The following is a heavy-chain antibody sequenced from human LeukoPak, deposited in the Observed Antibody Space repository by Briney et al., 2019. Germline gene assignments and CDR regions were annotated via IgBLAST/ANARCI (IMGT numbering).Heavy chain of an antibody. Sequence: GGSLRLSCAASGFTFSSYWMSWVRQAPGKGLEWVANIKQDGSEKYYVDSVKGRFTISRDNAKNSLYLQMNSRRAEDTAVYYCASAAATYCSSTSCYSGDYWGQGTLVTVSS. CDR1: GFTFSSYW. CDR2: IKQDGSEK. CDR3: ASAAATYCSSTSCYSGDY. V-gene: IGHV3-7*01. J-gene: IGHJ4*02. D-gene: IGHD2-2*01.